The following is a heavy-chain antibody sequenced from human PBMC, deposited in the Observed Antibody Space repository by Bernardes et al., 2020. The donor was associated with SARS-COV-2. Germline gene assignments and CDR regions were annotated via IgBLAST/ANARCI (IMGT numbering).Heavy chain of an antibody. Sequence: ASVKVSCKVSVYTLTELSLHWVRQAPGKGLEWMGGFDPEDGKTIYAQKFQGRFTISRDNSKNTLYLQMNSLRAEDTAVYYCAKGFADILTGYFDYWGQGTLVTVSS. CDR1: VYTLTELS. CDR3: AKGFADILTGYFDY. V-gene: IGHV1-24*01. CDR2: FDPEDGKT. J-gene: IGHJ4*02. D-gene: IGHD3-9*01.